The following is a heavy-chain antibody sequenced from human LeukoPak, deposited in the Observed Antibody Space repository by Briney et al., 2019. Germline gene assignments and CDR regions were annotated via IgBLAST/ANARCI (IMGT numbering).Heavy chain of an antibody. CDR1: GFTFSSYG. CDR3: ARANYGDYLVDY. CDR2: ITSSGSTM. J-gene: IGHJ4*02. V-gene: IGHV3-48*04. Sequence: PGGSLRLSCAASGFTFSSYGMHWVRQAPGKGLEWVSYITSSGSTMFYADSVEGRFIISRDNTKNSLYLQMNSLRAEDTAVYYCARANYGDYLVDYWGQGTLVTVSS. D-gene: IGHD4-17*01.